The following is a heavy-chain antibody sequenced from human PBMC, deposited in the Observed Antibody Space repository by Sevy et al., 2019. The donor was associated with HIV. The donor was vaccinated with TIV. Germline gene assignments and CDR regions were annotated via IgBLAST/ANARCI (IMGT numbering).Heavy chain of an antibody. D-gene: IGHD5-12*01. CDR3: ARTPRGYRGYDLPDY. CDR2: IYPGDSDT. J-gene: IGHJ4*02. CDR1: GYSFTSYW. V-gene: IGHV5-51*01. Sequence: GESLKISCKGSGYSFTSYWIGWVRQMPGKGLEGVGIIYPGDSDTRYSPSFQGQVTITANKSICTAYLQWSSLKASDTAMYYCARTPRGYRGYDLPDYWGQGTLVTVSS.